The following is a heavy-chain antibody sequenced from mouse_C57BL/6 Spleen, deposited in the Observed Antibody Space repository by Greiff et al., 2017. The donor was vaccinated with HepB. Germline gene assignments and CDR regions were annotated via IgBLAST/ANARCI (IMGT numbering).Heavy chain of an antibody. CDR1: GYTFTDYE. J-gene: IGHJ2*01. V-gene: IGHV1-15*01. CDR2: IDPETGGT. Sequence: VQLQQSGAELVRPGASVTLSCKASGYTFTDYEMHWVKQTPVHGLEWIGAIDPETGGTAYNQKFKGMAILTADKSSSTAYMELRSLTSEDSAVYYCTRGLLRDYWGQGTTLTVSS. CDR3: TRGLLRDY. D-gene: IGHD1-1*01.